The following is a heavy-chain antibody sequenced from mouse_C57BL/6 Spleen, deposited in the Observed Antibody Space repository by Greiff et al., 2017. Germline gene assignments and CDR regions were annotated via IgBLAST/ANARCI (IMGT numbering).Heavy chain of an antibody. CDR2: ISGGGGNT. CDR3: ARRTGTWDY. CDR1: GFTFSSYT. J-gene: IGHJ2*01. V-gene: IGHV5-9*01. Sequence: EVKLVESGGGLVKPGGSLKLSCAASGFTFSSYTMSWVRQTPEKRREWVATISGGGGNTYYPDSVKGRFTISRDNAKNTRYLQMSSLRSEDTALYYCARRTGTWDYWGQGTTLTVSS. D-gene: IGHD4-1*01.